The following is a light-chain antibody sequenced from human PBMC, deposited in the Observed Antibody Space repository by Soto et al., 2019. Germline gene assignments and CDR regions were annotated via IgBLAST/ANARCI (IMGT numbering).Light chain of an antibody. CDR3: GTWDTSLSAVV. Sequence: QSVLTQPPSVSAAPGQTVTISCSGSRSNLGKNYVSWYQRLPGTAPKLLIYDNNERSSGIPDRFSGSKSGTSATLGIAGLQTGDEADYYCGTWDTSLSAVVFGGGTQLTVL. V-gene: IGLV1-51*01. J-gene: IGLJ2*01. CDR1: RSNLGKNY. CDR2: DNN.